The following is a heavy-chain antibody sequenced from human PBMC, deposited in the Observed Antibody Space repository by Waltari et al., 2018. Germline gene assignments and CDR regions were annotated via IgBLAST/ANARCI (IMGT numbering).Heavy chain of an antibody. Sequence: EVNLVESGGGLVQPGGSLRLSCAASGFSISDFWMHWARQAPGKGPEWGGTIKQEGSEEYYVDSVKGRFTISRDNAKNSLYLKTNILRLEDTAVYYCVRGAGWLLESWGQGTLATVSS. V-gene: IGHV3-7*04. D-gene: IGHD2-21*01. CDR3: VRGAGWLLES. CDR1: GFSISDFW. CDR2: IKQEGSEE. J-gene: IGHJ4*02.